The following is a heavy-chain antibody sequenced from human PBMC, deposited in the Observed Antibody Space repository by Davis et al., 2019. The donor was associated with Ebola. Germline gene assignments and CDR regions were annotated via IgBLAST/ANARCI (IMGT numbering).Heavy chain of an antibody. J-gene: IGHJ4*02. CDR2: IADSGGAT. CDR3: AKRWELHYLDY. CDR1: GFTFSNYA. V-gene: IGHV3-23*01. D-gene: IGHD1-7*01. Sequence: GESLKISCAASGFTFSNYAMSWVRQSPGKGLEWVSSIADSGGATYYTDSVKGRFAVSRDNSKNTLYLHMNSLRVEDTAVYYCAKRWELHYLDYWGQGALVAVSS.